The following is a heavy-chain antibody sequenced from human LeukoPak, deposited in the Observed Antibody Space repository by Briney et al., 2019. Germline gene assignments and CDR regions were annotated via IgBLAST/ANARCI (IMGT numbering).Heavy chain of an antibody. Sequence: GGSLRLSCAASGFTFSSYGMHWVRQAPGKGLEWVAFIRYDGSNKYYADSVKGRFTISRDNSKNTLYLQMNSLRAEDTAVYYCARRVYTSGWYTFDYWGQGTLATVSS. V-gene: IGHV3-30*02. J-gene: IGHJ4*02. CDR2: IRYDGSNK. CDR3: ARRVYTSGWYTFDY. CDR1: GFTFSSYG. D-gene: IGHD6-19*01.